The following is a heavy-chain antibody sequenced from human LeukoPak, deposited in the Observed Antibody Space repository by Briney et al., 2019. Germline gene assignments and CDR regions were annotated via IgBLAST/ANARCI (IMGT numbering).Heavy chain of an antibody. Sequence: SETPSLTCTVSGGSISSYYWSWIRQPPGKGLEWIGYIYYSGSTYYNPSLKSRVTISVDTSKNQFSLKLSSVTAADTAVYYCARGSHADYEALLGFDPWGQGTLVTVSS. D-gene: IGHD4-17*01. CDR3: ARGSHADYEALLGFDP. CDR1: GGSISSYY. J-gene: IGHJ5*02. V-gene: IGHV4-59*12. CDR2: IYYSGST.